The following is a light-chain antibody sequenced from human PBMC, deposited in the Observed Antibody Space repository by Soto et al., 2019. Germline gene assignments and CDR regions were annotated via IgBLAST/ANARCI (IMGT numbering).Light chain of an antibody. Sequence: QSVLTQPPSVSGSPGQSVTISCTGTSSDVGSYNRVSWYQQPPGTAPKLMIYEVSNRPSGVPDRFSGSKSGNTASLTISGLQAEDEADYYCSSYTSRNTLDVVFGGGTKVTVL. CDR2: EVS. J-gene: IGLJ2*01. CDR1: SSDVGSYNR. V-gene: IGLV2-18*02. CDR3: SSYTSRNTLDVV.